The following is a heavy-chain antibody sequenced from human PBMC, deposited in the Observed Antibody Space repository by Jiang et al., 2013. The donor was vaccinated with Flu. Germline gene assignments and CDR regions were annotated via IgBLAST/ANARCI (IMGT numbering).Heavy chain of an antibody. J-gene: IGHJ4*02. V-gene: IGHV6-1*01. D-gene: IGHD2-15*01. CDR3: VRGAGAADY. Sequence: SQTLSLTCAISGDSVSSNSAAWNWIRQSPSRGLEWLGRTYYRSKWYIDYAMTVKGRIIVTPDTSKNQFSLQLNSVTPQDTAVYYCVRGAGAADYWGQGTLVTVSS. CDR1: GDSVSSNSAA. CDR2: TYYRSKWYI.